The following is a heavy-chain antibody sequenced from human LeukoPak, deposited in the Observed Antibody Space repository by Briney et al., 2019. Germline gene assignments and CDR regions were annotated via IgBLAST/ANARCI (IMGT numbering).Heavy chain of an antibody. CDR3: ARASITIFGVVTD. D-gene: IGHD3-3*01. J-gene: IGHJ4*02. V-gene: IGHV3-21*01. Sequence: GGSLRLSCAASGFTFSSYAMSWVRQAPGKGLEWVSSISSSSSYIYYADSVKGRFTISRDNAKNSLYLQMNSLRAEDTAVYYCARASITIFGVVTDWGQGTLVTVSS. CDR1: GFTFSSYA. CDR2: ISSSSSYI.